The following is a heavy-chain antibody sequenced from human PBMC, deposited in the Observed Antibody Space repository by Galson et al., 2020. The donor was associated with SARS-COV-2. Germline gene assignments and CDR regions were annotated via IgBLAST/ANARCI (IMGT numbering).Heavy chain of an antibody. Sequence: GESLKISCAASGFTFSDYYMSWIRQAPGKGLEWVSYISSSGSYTNYADSVKGRFTISRDNAKNSLYLQLNSLRAEDTAVYFCARNGRHCSGGICYGAEYFQHWGQGTLVTVST. J-gene: IGHJ1*01. CDR1: GFTFSDYY. CDR2: ISSSGSYT. D-gene: IGHD2-15*01. CDR3: ARNGRHCSGGICYGAEYFQH. V-gene: IGHV3-11*06.